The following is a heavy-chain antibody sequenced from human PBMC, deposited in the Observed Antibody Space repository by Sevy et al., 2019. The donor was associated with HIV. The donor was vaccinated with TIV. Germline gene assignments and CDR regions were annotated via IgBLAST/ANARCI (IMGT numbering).Heavy chain of an antibody. V-gene: IGHV1-69*13. CDR3: TRGVNKIIGGGYYFDY. D-gene: IGHD3-10*01. J-gene: IGHJ4*02. CDR1: GVTFNSYA. Sequence: ASVKVSCKASGVTFNSYAFHWVRQAPGQGLEWMGGNIPMFGTTDYAQKFQGRVTISADESTSTVYMEQSSLGSEGTAGYYWTRGVNKIIGGGYYFDYWGQGTLVTVSP. CDR2: NIPMFGTT.